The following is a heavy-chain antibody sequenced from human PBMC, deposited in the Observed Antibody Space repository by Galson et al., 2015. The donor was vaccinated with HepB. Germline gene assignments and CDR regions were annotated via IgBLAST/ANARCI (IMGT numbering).Heavy chain of an antibody. D-gene: IGHD4-17*01. Sequence: ETLSLTCAVYGGSFSGCYWSWIRQPPGKGLEWIGEINHSGSTNYNPSLKSRVTISVDTSKNQFSLKLSSVTAADTAVYYCATRMNYGDNVGGFDYWGQGTLVTVSS. J-gene: IGHJ4*02. CDR1: GGSFSGCY. V-gene: IGHV4-34*01. CDR2: INHSGST. CDR3: ATRMNYGDNVGGFDY.